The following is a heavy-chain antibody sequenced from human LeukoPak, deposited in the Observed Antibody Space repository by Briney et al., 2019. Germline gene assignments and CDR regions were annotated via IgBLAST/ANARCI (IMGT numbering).Heavy chain of an antibody. CDR1: EFIVSSSH. Sequence: GGSLRLSCAAPEFIVSSSHISWVRQAPGKGLEWVSVIYTGGNTYYADSVKGRFTVSRDNSKNTLYLQMNSLRAEDTAVYYCARPAYRGSYYDAFDIWGQGTMVTVSS. CDR3: ARPAYRGSYYDAFDI. J-gene: IGHJ3*02. D-gene: IGHD1-26*01. CDR2: IYTGGNT. V-gene: IGHV3-53*01.